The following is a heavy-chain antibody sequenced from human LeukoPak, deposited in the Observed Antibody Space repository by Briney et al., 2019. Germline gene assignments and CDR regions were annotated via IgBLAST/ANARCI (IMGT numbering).Heavy chain of an antibody. Sequence: ASVKVSCKASGYSFTGYDIHWVRQAPGQGLEWMGWINPNSGGTNYAQKFQGRVTMTRDTSISTAYMELSRLRSDDTAVYYCARVSRYSGYGGFDYWGQGTLVTVSS. CDR2: INPNSGGT. D-gene: IGHD5-12*01. CDR3: ARVSRYSGYGGFDY. V-gene: IGHV1-2*02. CDR1: GYSFTGYD. J-gene: IGHJ4*02.